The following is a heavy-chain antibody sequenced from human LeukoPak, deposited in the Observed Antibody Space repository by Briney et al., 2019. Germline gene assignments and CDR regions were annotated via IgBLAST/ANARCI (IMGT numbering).Heavy chain of an antibody. J-gene: IGHJ6*02. CDR3: ARDLHYYVAMDV. CDR2: ISGSGGST. CDR1: EFSVSANY. V-gene: IGHV3-23*01. Sequence: PGGSLRLSCAASEFSVSANYMSWVRQAPGKGLEWVSGISGSGGSTYYADSVKGRFTISRDNSKNTLYLQMNSLRAEDTAVYYCARDLHYYVAMDVWGQGTTVTVSS. D-gene: IGHD3-10*02.